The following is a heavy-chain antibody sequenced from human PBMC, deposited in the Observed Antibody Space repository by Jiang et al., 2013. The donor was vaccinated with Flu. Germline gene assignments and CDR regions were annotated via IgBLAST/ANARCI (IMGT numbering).Heavy chain of an antibody. CDR3: AKXIGLTGTTIYYYYGMDV. D-gene: IGHD1-7*01. CDR1: GFTFDDYA. V-gene: IGHV3-9*01. J-gene: IGHJ6*01. Sequence: VQLVESGGGLVQPGRSLRLSCAASGFTFDDYAMHWVRQAPGKGLEWVSGISWNSGSIGYADSVKGRFTISRDNAKNSLYLQMNSLRAEDTALYYCAKXIGLTGTTIYYYYGMDVWG. CDR2: ISWNSGSI.